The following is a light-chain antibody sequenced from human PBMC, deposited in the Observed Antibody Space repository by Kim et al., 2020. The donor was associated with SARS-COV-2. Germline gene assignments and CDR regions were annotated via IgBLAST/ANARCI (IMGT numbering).Light chain of an antibody. CDR3: ATWDDNLNGVV. CDR1: TSNVGSNY. J-gene: IGLJ7*01. V-gene: IGLV1-47*01. Sequence: GQTISISCSGDTSNVGSNYVYWYQRFPGTAPKLLISRNSQRPSGVPDRFSGSKSGTSASLAIRGLRSEDEADYHCATWDDNLNGVVFGGGTQLTVL. CDR2: RNS.